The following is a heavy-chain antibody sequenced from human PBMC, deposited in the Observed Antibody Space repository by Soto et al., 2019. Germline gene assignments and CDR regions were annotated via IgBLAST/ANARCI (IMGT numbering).Heavy chain of an antibody. Sequence: EVQLLESGGGLVQPGGSLRLSCAASGFTFTSYAMSWVRQAPGKGLEWVSLISGRGANTYYADSVKGRFTVSRDNSQNTLYLQMNSLRAEDTAVYYCAKDGEVGATNYFDNWGQGTLVTVSS. D-gene: IGHD1-26*01. J-gene: IGHJ4*02. CDR2: ISGRGANT. CDR3: AKDGEVGATNYFDN. V-gene: IGHV3-23*01. CDR1: GFTFTSYA.